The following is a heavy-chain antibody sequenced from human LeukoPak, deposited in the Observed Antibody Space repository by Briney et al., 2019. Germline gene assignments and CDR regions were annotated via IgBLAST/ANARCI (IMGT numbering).Heavy chain of an antibody. CDR2: ISSGGTT. D-gene: IGHD1-26*01. CDR1: QFSVSINF. CDR3: ARRVVGATSVDHFDY. Sequence: GGSLRLSCEASQFSVSINFMSWVRQTPGKGLEWVSVISSGGTTYYADSVKGRFTISRDNSKNTVSLQMNSLRAEDTAVYYCARRVVGATSVDHFDYWGQGTLVTVSS. J-gene: IGHJ4*02. V-gene: IGHV3-66*04.